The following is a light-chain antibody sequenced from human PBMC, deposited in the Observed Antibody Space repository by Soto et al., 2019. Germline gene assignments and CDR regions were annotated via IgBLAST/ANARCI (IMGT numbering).Light chain of an antibody. CDR2: AAS. Sequence: DIQVTQSPSSLSASVGGRVTITCRASQGISTYLAWYQQKPGKVPKLLIYAASTLQSGVPTRFTGSGSGKEFILIISSLQAEDVANYYCQKYNIAPLTFGGGTKVEIK. CDR1: QGISTY. J-gene: IGKJ4*01. CDR3: QKYNIAPLT. V-gene: IGKV1-27*01.